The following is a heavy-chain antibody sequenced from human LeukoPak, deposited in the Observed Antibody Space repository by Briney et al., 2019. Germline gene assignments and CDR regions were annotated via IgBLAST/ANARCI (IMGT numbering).Heavy chain of an antibody. CDR2: INWNGGST. CDR3: ARVRTTVTTYRFYYYYMDV. D-gene: IGHD4-17*01. Sequence: PGGSLRLSCAASGFTFDDYGMSWVRQAPGKGLEWVSGINWNGGSTGYADSVKGRFTISRDNAKNSLYLQMNSLRAEDTALYYCARVRTTVTTYRFYYYYMDVWGKGTTVTVSS. V-gene: IGHV3-20*04. J-gene: IGHJ6*03. CDR1: GFTFDDYG.